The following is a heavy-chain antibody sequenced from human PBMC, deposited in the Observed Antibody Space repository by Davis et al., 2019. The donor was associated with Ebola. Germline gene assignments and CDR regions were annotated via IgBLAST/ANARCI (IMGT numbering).Heavy chain of an antibody. J-gene: IGHJ6*02. CDR2: ISYDGSNK. CDR3: ARDVPVSYFDWLGHMDV. V-gene: IGHV3-30-3*01. Sequence: GESLRLSCAASGFTFSSYAMHWVRQAPGKGLEWVAVISYDGSNKYYADSVKGRFTISRDNSKNTLYLQMNSLRAEDTAVYYCARDVPVSYFDWLGHMDVWGQGTTVTVSS. CDR1: GFTFSSYA. D-gene: IGHD3-9*01.